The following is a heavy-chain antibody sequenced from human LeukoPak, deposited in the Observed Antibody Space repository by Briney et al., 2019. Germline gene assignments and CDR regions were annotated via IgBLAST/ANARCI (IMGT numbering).Heavy chain of an antibody. V-gene: IGHV4-39*07. D-gene: IGHD5-24*01. J-gene: IGHJ5*02. CDR1: GGSISSSSYY. CDR2: IYYSGST. CDR3: ARGSRRDGYNICPPLFDP. Sequence: SETLSLTSTVSGGSISSSSYYWGWIRQPPGKGLEWIGSIYYSGSTYYNPSLKSRVTISVDTSKNQFSLKLSSVTAADTAVYYCARGSRRDGYNICPPLFDPWGQGTLVTVSS.